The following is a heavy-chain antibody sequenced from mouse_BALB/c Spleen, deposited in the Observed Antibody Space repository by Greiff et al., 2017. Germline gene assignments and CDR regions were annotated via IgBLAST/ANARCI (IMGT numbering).Heavy chain of an antibody. CDR3: AREYYGSSPAWFAY. Sequence: EVNLVESGGGLVKPGGSLKLSCAASGFTFSSYAMSWVRQTPEKRLEWVASISSGGSTYYPDSVKGRFTISRDNARNILYLQMSSLRSEDTAMYYCAREYYGSSPAWFAYWGQGTLVTVSA. CDR1: GFTFSSYA. CDR2: ISSGGST. J-gene: IGHJ3*01. V-gene: IGHV5-6-5*01. D-gene: IGHD1-1*01.